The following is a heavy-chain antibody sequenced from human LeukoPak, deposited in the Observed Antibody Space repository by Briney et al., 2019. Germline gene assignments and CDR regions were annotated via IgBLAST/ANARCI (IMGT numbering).Heavy chain of an antibody. Sequence: PGGSLRLSCAASGFTFSNYVMSWVRQAPGKGLEWVANIKHDGSEKYYVDSVKGRFTISRDNAKNSLYLQMNSLRAEDTAVYYCVYSGDYEKGYWGQGTLVTVSS. CDR2: IKHDGSEK. D-gene: IGHD4-17*01. V-gene: IGHV3-7*01. J-gene: IGHJ4*02. CDR1: GFTFSNYV. CDR3: VYSGDYEKGY.